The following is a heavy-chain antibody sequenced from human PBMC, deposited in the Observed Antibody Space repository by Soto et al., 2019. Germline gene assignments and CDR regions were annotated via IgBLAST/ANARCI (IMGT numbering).Heavy chain of an antibody. Sequence: QLQLQESGPGLVKPSETLSLTCTVSGGSISSSSYYWGWIRQPPGKGLEWIGSIYYSGSTYYNPSLKSRVTVSVDTSKNQFSLKLSSVTAADTAVYYCVRIVLVVIAAAGDRIDYWGQGTLVTVSS. V-gene: IGHV4-39*01. CDR3: VRIVLVVIAAAGDRIDY. CDR2: IYYSGST. CDR1: GGSISSSSYY. J-gene: IGHJ4*02. D-gene: IGHD2-2*01.